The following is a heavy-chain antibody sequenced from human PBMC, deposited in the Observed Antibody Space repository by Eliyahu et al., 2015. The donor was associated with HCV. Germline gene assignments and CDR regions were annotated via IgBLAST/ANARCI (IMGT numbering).Heavy chain of an antibody. CDR1: SVSNAW. CDR2: IKSKTDGGTT. Sequence: SVSNAWMNWVRQAPGKGLEWVGRIKSKTDGGTTDYAAPVKGRFTISRDDSKNTLYLQMNSLKTEDTAVYYCTTDWGYYYDSRDYWGQGTLVTVSS. V-gene: IGHV3-15*07. J-gene: IGHJ4*02. CDR3: TTDWGYYYDSRDY. D-gene: IGHD3-22*01.